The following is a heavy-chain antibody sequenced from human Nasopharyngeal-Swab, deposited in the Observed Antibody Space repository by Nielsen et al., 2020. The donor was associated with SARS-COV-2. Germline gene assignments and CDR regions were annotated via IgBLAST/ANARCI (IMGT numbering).Heavy chain of an antibody. CDR1: GFTFSSYA. D-gene: IGHD3-22*01. CDR3: AKRPVYYYDSSGYYPPFDY. J-gene: IGHJ4*02. Sequence: GGSLRLSCAASGFTFSSYAMSWVRQAPGKGLEWVSAISGSGGSTYYADSVKGRFTISRDNSKNTLYLQMNSLRAEDTAVYYCAKRPVYYYDSSGYYPPFDYWGQGTLVTVSS. V-gene: IGHV3-23*01. CDR2: ISGSGGST.